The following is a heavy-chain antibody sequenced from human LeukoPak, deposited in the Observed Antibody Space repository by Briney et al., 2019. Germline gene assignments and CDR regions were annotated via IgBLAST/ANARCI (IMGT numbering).Heavy chain of an antibody. CDR1: GITLSNYR. D-gene: IGHD3-16*01. CDR2: ISDSGGRT. CDR3: VRGGEIGLDY. Sequence: GGSLRLSCAVSGITLSNYRMSWVGQAPGKGLEWVAGISDSGGRTNYADSVKGRFTISRENDKNSLYLHMNSLRVGDTAVYSCVRGGEIGLDYWGHGTLVTVAS. J-gene: IGHJ4*01. V-gene: IGHV3-23*01.